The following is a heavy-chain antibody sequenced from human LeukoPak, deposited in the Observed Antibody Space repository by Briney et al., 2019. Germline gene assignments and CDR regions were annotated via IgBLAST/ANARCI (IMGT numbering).Heavy chain of an antibody. V-gene: IGHV3-21*01. CDR3: ASSHITILVGY. Sequence: PGGSLRLSCAASGFTFSNAWMSWVRQAPGKGLEWVSSISSSSSYIYYADSVKGRFTISRDNAKNSLYLQMNSLRAEDTAVYYCASSHITILVGYWGQGTLVTVSS. CDR2: ISSSSSYI. J-gene: IGHJ4*02. CDR1: GFTFSNAW. D-gene: IGHD3-10*01.